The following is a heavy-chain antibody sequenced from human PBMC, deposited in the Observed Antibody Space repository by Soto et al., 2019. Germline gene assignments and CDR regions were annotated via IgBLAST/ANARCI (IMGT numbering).Heavy chain of an antibody. Sequence: ASVKVSWKASGYRFTNHGISWVRQAPGQGLEWMGWISGNDGKTKYARKFQGRVTMTTDTSTSTAYMEMNSLRHDDTAVYYCARDFYPLAYYFDYWGQGTLVTVSS. CDR2: ISGNDGKT. CDR3: ARDFYPLAYYFDY. V-gene: IGHV1-18*01. J-gene: IGHJ4*02. CDR1: GYRFTNHG.